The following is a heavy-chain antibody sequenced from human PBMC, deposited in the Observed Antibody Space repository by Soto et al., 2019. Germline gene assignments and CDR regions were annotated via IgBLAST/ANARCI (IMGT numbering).Heavy chain of an antibody. V-gene: IGHV4-31*03. CDR2: IYYSGTT. CDR1: GDSISSGGYY. Sequence: QVQLQESGPGLVKPSQTLSLTCTVSGDSISSGGYYWSWIRQHPGNGLEWIGYIYYSGTTYYNPSLESRVSISADTSENQFSLKVKSVTVADTAVYYCASTYYTGDSGPYDYWGQGTLVTVSS. CDR3: ASTYYTGDSGPYDY. J-gene: IGHJ4*02. D-gene: IGHD1-26*01.